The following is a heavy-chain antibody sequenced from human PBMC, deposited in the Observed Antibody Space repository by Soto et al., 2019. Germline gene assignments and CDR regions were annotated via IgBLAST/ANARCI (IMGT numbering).Heavy chain of an antibody. D-gene: IGHD1-7*01. V-gene: IGHV3-23*01. CDR1: GFTFANFA. CDR3: AKDPNGNYIGGFEM. Sequence: PGGSLRLSCSGSGFTFANFAMSWVRQAPGGGLEWVSGITVGGSTYYADSVEGRFRISRDNFRDTLSLHMSGVRVEDTAMYYCAKDPNGNYIGGFEMCGQGTLVTGSS. J-gene: IGHJ3*02. CDR2: ITVGGST.